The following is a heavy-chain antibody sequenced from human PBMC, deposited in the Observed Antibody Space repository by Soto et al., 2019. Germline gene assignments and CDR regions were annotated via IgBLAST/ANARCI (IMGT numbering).Heavy chain of an antibody. Sequence: SQTLSRTCAITGDSVATNSAGWSWVRQSPSRGLEWLGRTYYRSKWYYEYAVSVRGRITINPDTSKNQYSLQLNSVTPEDPAVYFCARGEQYSGRIFDYWGKGTLVTASS. D-gene: IGHD1-26*01. CDR3: ARGEQYSGRIFDY. CDR2: TYYRSKWYY. J-gene: IGHJ4*01. CDR1: GDSVATNSAG. V-gene: IGHV6-1*01.